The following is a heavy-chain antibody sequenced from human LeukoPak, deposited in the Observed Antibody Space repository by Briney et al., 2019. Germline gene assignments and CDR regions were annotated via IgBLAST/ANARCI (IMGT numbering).Heavy chain of an antibody. CDR1: GGSISSYS. J-gene: IGHJ4*02. V-gene: IGHV4-59*01. Sequence: SETLSLTCTVSGGSISSYSWSWIRQPPGKGLEWIGCIYSSGSTNYNPSLKSRVTISVDTSKNQFSLKLSSVTAADTAVYYCARGSYSYYFDYWGQGTLVTVSS. D-gene: IGHD1-26*01. CDR3: ARGSYSYYFDY. CDR2: IYSSGST.